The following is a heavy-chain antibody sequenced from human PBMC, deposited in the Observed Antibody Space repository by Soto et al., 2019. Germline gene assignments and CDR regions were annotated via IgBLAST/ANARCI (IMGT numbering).Heavy chain of an antibody. J-gene: IGHJ4*02. CDR3: ARDPSAYDLPAY. CDR1: GGTFSSYT. V-gene: IGHV1-69*08. CDR2: IIPFLGIA. D-gene: IGHD5-12*01. Sequence: QVQLVQSGAEVKKPGSSVKVSCKASGGTFSSYTISWVRQAPGQGLEWMGRIIPFLGIAKYGQKIRGRVTITADKYTRTAYMELSSLRSEDTAVYYCARDPSAYDLPAYWGQGTLVTVSS.